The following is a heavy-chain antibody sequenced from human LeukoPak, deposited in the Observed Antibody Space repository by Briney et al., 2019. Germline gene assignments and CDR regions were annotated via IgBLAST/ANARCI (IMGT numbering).Heavy chain of an antibody. Sequence: PGGSLRLSCAASGFTFSSYSMNWVRQAPGKGLEWVSYISSSSTIYYADSVKGRFTISRDNAKNSLYLQMNSLRAEDTAVYYCARGRGYLYWGQGTLVTVSS. CDR1: GFTFSSYS. D-gene: IGHD6-13*01. V-gene: IGHV3-48*04. J-gene: IGHJ4*02. CDR2: ISSSSTI. CDR3: ARGRGYLY.